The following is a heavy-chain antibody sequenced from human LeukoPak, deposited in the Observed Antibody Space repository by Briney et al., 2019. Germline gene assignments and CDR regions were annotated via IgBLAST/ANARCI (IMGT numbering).Heavy chain of an antibody. J-gene: IGHJ4*02. Sequence: GGPLRLSCVASGFTFNSYAMTWVRQAPGKGLEWVSGITSSGASAYYAASVKGRFTVSRDNSENTLYLQINNLSAEDSGTYYSVKDEDLYSPTWYLFEDWGQGTLVTVSS. V-gene: IGHV3-23*01. CDR1: GFTFNSYA. CDR2: ITSSGASA. CDR3: VKDEDLYSPTWYLFED. D-gene: IGHD5-12*01.